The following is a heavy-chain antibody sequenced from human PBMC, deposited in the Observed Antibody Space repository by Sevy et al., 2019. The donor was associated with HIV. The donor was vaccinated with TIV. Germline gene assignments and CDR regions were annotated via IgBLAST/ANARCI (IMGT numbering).Heavy chain of an antibody. CDR2: IKQDGSEK. V-gene: IGHV3-7*01. J-gene: IGHJ6*02. CDR1: GFTFSSYW. CDR3: ASFSSGWYAVSYYCGMDV. D-gene: IGHD6-19*01. Sequence: GGSLRLSCAASGFTFSSYWMSWVRQAPGKGLEWVANIKQDGSEKYYVDSVKGRFTISRDNAKNSLYLQMNSLRAEDTAVYYCASFSSGWYAVSYYCGMDVWGQGTTVTVSS.